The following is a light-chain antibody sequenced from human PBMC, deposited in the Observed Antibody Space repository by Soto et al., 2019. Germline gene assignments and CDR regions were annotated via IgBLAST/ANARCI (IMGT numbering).Light chain of an antibody. CDR2: GAS. CDR3: QQYNNWPFS. Sequence: EVVLTQSAATLSLSPGERSTLSCRASENVRTFVDWYQQKPGQAPRLLIHGASIRATDVPVRFSGSGSGTDFTLTISGLQSEDSAVYFCQQYNNWPFSFGQGTRLEIK. V-gene: IGKV3-15*01. J-gene: IGKJ5*01. CDR1: ENVRTF.